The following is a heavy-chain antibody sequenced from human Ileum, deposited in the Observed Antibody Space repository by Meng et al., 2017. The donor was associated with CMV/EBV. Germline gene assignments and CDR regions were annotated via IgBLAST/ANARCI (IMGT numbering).Heavy chain of an antibody. CDR1: GFTVSSTY. Sequence: GESLKISCAASGFTVSSTYMNWVRQAPGKGLEWVSVLYSGGNTYYADSVKGRFTTSRDNSKNTLYLQMNSLRAEDTAVYYCARDECSTTSCYTKRYFDLWGRGTLVTVSS. D-gene: IGHD2-2*02. CDR2: LYSGGNT. V-gene: IGHV3-53*01. CDR3: ARDECSTTSCYTKRYFDL. J-gene: IGHJ2*01.